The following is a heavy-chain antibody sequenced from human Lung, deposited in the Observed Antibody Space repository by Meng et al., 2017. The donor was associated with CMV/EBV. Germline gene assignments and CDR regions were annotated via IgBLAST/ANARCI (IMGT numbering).Heavy chain of an antibody. Sequence: SXAASGFTFSDFAMSWVRQAPGKGLEWVSVIYSGGRSTSYADSVKGRFTISRDNSKNTLYLQMNRLRADDTAVYYCAKMYCGTTSCYIFDFWGLGTXVTVSS. CDR3: AKMYCGTTSCYIFDF. CDR1: GFTFSDFA. V-gene: IGHV3-23*03. D-gene: IGHD2-2*02. J-gene: IGHJ4*02. CDR2: IYSGGRST.